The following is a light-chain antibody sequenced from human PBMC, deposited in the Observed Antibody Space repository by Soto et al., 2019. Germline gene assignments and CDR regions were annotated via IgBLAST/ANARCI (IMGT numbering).Light chain of an antibody. Sequence: ILMTKSPLSLPVTPGEPASISCRSSQSLLHSNGYNYLDWYLQKPGQSPQLLIYLGSNRASGVPDRFSGSGSGTDFTLKISRVEAEDVGVYYCMQALQTPRTFGQGTRWIS. CDR2: LGS. CDR3: MQALQTPRT. CDR1: QSLLHSNGYNY. V-gene: IGKV2-28*01. J-gene: IGKJ1*01.